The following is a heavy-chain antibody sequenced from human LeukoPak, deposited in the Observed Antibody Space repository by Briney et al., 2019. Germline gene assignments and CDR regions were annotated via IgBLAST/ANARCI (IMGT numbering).Heavy chain of an antibody. D-gene: IGHD2-21*01. CDR2: IKTDGGTT. CDR1: GFIFSSAW. J-gene: IGHJ4*02. CDR3: STTHNNFGDLDH. Sequence: GGSLRLSCAASGFIFSSAWMSWVRQAPGKGLEWVGHIKTDGGTTDYAAPVKGRFTISRDDSKNTVYLQMNSLKTEDTAVYYCSTTHNNFGDLDHWGQGTLVTVSS. V-gene: IGHV3-15*01.